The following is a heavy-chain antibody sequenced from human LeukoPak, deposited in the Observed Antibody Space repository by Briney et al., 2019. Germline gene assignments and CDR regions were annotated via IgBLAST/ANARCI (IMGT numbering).Heavy chain of an antibody. CDR3: AKDRACSGGSCYSSFDY. D-gene: IGHD2-15*01. J-gene: IGHJ4*02. CDR1: GYTFSSYA. CDR2: ISDSGDTT. V-gene: IGHV3-23*01. Sequence: GGSLRLSCAASGYTFSSYAMSWVRQAPGKGLEWVSAISDSGDTTYYADSVKGRFTISRDNSENTLYLQMNRLRAEDTAVYYCAKDRACSGGSCYSSFDYWGQGTLVTVSS.